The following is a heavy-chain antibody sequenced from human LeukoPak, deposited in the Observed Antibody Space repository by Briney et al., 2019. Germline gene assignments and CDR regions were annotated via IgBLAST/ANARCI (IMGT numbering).Heavy chain of an antibody. V-gene: IGHV3-23*01. CDR2: ISGSGGST. D-gene: IGHD6-19*01. CDR1: GFTLSSYA. CDR3: ARASQWLAFDY. J-gene: IGHJ4*02. Sequence: PGGSLRLSCAASGFTLSSYAMSWVRQAPGKGLEWVSGISGSGGSTYYADSVKGRFTISRDNSENTLYLQMNSLRAEDTAVYFCARASQWLAFDYWGQGTLVTVSS.